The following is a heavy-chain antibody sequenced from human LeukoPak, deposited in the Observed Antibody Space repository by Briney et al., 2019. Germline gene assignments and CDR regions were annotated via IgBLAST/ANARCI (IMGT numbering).Heavy chain of an antibody. CDR3: ARDPYSGNYGNYYYYYMDV. V-gene: IGHV3-30*02. CDR2: IRYDGSNK. D-gene: IGHD1-26*01. Sequence: PGGSLRLSCAASGFTFSSYGMHWVRQAPGKGLEWVAFIRYDGSNKYYADSVKGRFTISRDNAKNSLYLQMSSLSPDDTAVYFCARDPYSGNYGNYYYYYMDVWGKGTTVTISS. J-gene: IGHJ6*03. CDR1: GFTFSSYG.